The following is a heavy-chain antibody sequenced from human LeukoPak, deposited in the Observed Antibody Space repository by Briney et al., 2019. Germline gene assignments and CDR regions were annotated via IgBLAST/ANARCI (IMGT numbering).Heavy chain of an antibody. Sequence: PSETLSLTRTVSGGSISSSSYYWGWIRQPPGKGLEWIGSIYYSGSTYYNPSLKSRVTISVDTSKNQFSLKLSSVTAADTAVYYCVLNSGYEHGLDYWGQGTLVTVSS. D-gene: IGHD5-12*01. CDR3: VLNSGYEHGLDY. CDR2: IYYSGST. CDR1: GGSISSSSYY. V-gene: IGHV4-39*07. J-gene: IGHJ4*02.